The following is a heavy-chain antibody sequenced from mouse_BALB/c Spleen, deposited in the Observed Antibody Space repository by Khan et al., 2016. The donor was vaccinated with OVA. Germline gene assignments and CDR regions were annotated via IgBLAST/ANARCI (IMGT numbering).Heavy chain of an antibody. J-gene: IGHJ3*01. CDR1: GFNIKDYY. D-gene: IGHD1-1*01. Sequence: VQLKQSGAELVRPGALVKLSCKASGFNIKDYYMHWVKQRPEQGLEWIGWIDPENGNTIYDPKFQGKASITADTSSNTAYLQLSRLTSEDTAVYYCARPASHYYGSSYGYWGQGTLVTVSA. CDR3: ARPASHYYGSSYGY. CDR2: IDPENGNT. V-gene: IGHV14-1*02.